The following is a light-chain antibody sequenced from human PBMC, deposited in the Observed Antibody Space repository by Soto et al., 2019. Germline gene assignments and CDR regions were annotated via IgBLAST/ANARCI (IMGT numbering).Light chain of an antibody. CDR3: QQYNNWLGIT. CDR1: QSVSSSY. CDR2: GAS. Sequence: EIVLTQYPGTLSLSPGERATLSCRASQSVSSSYLAWYQQKPGQAPRLLIYGASTRATGIPARFSGSGSGTEFTLTISSLQSEDFAVYYCQQYNNWLGITFGQGTRLEIK. J-gene: IGKJ5*01. V-gene: IGKV3-15*01.